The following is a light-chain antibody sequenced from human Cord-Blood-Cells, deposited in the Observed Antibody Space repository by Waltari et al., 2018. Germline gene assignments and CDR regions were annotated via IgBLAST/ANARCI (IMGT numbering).Light chain of an antibody. J-gene: IGKJ2*03. CDR3: QQYYSTPYS. Sequence: DIVMTQSPDSLAVSLGERATINCKSSQSVLYSSKNKNYLAWYQQKPGQTPKLLIYCASTRAAGVPDRFSGSGSGTDFTLTISSLQAEDVAGYYCQQYYSTPYSFGQGTKLEIK. CDR2: CAS. CDR1: QSVLYSSKNKNY. V-gene: IGKV4-1*01.